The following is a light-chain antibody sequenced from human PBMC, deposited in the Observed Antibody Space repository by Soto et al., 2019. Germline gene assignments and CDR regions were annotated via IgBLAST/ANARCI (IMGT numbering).Light chain of an antibody. V-gene: IGKV1-5*01. Sequence: DIQMTQSPSTLSATVGDRVTITCRASQSISSWLAWYQQKPGKAPKLLIYDASSLESGVPSRFSGSGSGTEFTLTISSLKPDDFATYYCQQYQSYSRTFGQGSMVDVK. CDR1: QSISSW. CDR3: QQYQSYSRT. CDR2: DAS. J-gene: IGKJ1*01.